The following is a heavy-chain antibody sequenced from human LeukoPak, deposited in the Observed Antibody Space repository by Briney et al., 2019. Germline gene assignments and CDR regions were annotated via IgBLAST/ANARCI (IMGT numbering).Heavy chain of an antibody. J-gene: IGHJ5*02. D-gene: IGHD4-17*01. CDR2: IYTSGST. CDR3: ARDSGRDYGWFDP. Sequence: PSQTLSLTCTVSGGSISSGSYYWSWIRQPAGKGLEWIGRIYTSGSTNYNPSLKSRVTISVDTSKNQFSLKLSSVTAADTAVYYCARDSGRDYGWFDPWGQGTLVTVSS. CDR1: GGSISSGSYY. V-gene: IGHV4-61*02.